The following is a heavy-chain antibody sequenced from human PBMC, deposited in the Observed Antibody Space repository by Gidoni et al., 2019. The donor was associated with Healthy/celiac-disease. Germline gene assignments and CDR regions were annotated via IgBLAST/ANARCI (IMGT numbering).Heavy chain of an antibody. CDR2: ILYDGSNK. CDR1: GSTFSSYG. V-gene: IGHV3-33*01. Sequence: AASGSTFSSYGMHWVRQAPGKGLGWVAGILYDGSNKYYADSVKGRFTISSANSKNTLYLQMNSLRAEDTAVYYCARDRSTVTTGDAFDIWGQGTMVTVSS. D-gene: IGHD4-17*01. J-gene: IGHJ3*02. CDR3: ARDRSTVTTGDAFDI.